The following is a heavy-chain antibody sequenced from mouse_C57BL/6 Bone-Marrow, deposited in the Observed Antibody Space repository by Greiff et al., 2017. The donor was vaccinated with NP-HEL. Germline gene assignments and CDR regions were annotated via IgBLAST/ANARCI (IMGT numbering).Heavy chain of an antibody. CDR1: GFNIKDDY. D-gene: IGHD2-3*01. CDR3: TTCYDGYYGWYFDV. Sequence: VQLKQSGAELVRPGASVKLSCTASGFNIKDDYMHWVKQRPEQGLEWIGWIDPENGDTEYASQFQGKATITADTSSNTAYLQLSSLTSEDTAVYYCTTCYDGYYGWYFDVWGTGTTVTVSS. V-gene: IGHV14-4*01. J-gene: IGHJ1*03. CDR2: IDPENGDT.